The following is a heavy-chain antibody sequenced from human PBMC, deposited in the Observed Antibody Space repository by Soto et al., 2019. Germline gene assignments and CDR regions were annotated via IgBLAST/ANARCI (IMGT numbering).Heavy chain of an antibody. CDR3: ARARIFGATQDY. J-gene: IGHJ4*02. D-gene: IGHD3-3*01. CDR1: GYTFTSYD. Sequence: ASVKVSCKASGYTFTSYDINWVRQATGQGLEWMGWMNPNSGNTGYVQKFQGRVTMTRNTSISTAYMELSSLRSEDTAVYYCARARIFGATQDYWGQGTLVTVSS. CDR2: MNPNSGNT. V-gene: IGHV1-8*01.